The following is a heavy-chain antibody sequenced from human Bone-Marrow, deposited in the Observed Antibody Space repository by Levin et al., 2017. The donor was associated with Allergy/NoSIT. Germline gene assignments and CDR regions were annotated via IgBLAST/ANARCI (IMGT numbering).Heavy chain of an antibody. CDR1: GYTFTGYY. V-gene: IGHV1-2*06. Sequence: GASVKVSCKASGYTFTGYYMHWVRQAPGQGLEWMGRINPNSGGTNYAQKFQGRVTMTRDTSISTAYMELSRLRSDDTAVYYCARDPYCSSTSCYEEAFDPWGQGTLVTVSS. CDR3: ARDPYCSSTSCYEEAFDP. J-gene: IGHJ5*02. CDR2: INPNSGGT. D-gene: IGHD2-2*01.